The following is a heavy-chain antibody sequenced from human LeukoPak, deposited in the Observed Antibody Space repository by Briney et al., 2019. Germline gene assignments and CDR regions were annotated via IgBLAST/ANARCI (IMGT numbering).Heavy chain of an antibody. V-gene: IGHV4-39*01. CDR2: IYYSGNT. CDR3: AHFKGGSFDF. D-gene: IGHD1-26*01. CDR1: GGSISSSNYY. J-gene: IGHJ3*01. Sequence: SETLSLTCTVSGGSISSSNYYWGWIRQPPGKGLEWIGSIYYSGNTYYNPCLKSRVTISVDTSKNQFSLKLTSVTAADTAVYYCAHFKGGSFDFWGQGTMVTVSS.